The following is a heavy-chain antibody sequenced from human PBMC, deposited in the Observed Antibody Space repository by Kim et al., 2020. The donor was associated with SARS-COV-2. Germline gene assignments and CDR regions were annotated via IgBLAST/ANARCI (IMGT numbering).Heavy chain of an antibody. Sequence: GGSLRLSCAASGFTFSSYGMHWVRQAPGKGLEWVAVIWYDGSNKYYADSVKGRFTISRDNSKNTLYLQMNSLRAEDTAVYYCAREGLRGYDWCRAFDPWGQGTLVTVSS. CDR3: AREGLRGYDWCRAFDP. CDR1: GFTFSSYG. J-gene: IGHJ5*02. V-gene: IGHV3-33*01. CDR2: IWYDGSNK. D-gene: IGHD5-12*01.